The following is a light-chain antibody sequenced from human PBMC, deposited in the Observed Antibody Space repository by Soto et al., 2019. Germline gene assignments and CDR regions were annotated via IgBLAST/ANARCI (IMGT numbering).Light chain of an antibody. Sequence: QSALTQPRSVSGSPGQSVTISCIGTSSDVGGFDYVSWYQLHPGRAPKLMIYDVDKRPSGVPDRCSGSKSGNTASLTSSGLQAEDEADYYCCSYAGSYTYVFGTGTKLTVL. CDR3: CSYAGSYTYV. CDR2: DVD. CDR1: SSDVGGFDY. J-gene: IGLJ1*01. V-gene: IGLV2-11*01.